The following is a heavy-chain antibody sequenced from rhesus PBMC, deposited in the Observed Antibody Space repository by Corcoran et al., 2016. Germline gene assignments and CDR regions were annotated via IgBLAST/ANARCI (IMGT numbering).Heavy chain of an antibody. CDR1: GGSISDSYY. V-gene: IGHV3-8*01. CDR3: AKPKAGLEAGLYYGLDS. J-gene: IGHJ6*01. D-gene: IGHD6-19*01. CDR2: IHTGGPST. Sequence: VQLQESGPGLVKPSETLSLTCTVSGGSISDSYYMFWVRQAPGKGLEWVSGIHTGGPSTWYIDSVKGRFTISKENARNTLYLQMDSLRPEDTAVYYCAKPKAGLEAGLYYGLDSWGQGVVVTVSS.